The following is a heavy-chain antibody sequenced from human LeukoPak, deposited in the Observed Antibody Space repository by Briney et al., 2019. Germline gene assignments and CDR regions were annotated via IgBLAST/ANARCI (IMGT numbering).Heavy chain of an antibody. Sequence: GGSLRLSCTVSGFTFSTYGMNWVRQAPGKGLEWVSATSGSGGSTYYADSVKGRFTISRDNSKNTLYLQMSSLRAEDTAVYYCAKPKDNSLYCFDYWGQGTLVTVSS. CDR2: TSGSGGST. CDR3: AKPKDNSLYCFDY. J-gene: IGHJ4*02. V-gene: IGHV3-23*01. D-gene: IGHD1-20*01. CDR1: GFTFSTYG.